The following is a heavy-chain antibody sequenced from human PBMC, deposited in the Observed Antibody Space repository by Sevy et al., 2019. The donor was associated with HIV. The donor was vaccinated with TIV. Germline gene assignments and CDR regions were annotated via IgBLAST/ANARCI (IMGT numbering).Heavy chain of an antibody. Sequence: GGSLRLSCAASGFTFSTYSMNWVRQAPGKGLEWVSYISSSTDKIYYADFVKGRFTISRDNAKNSLYLQINSLRDEDTAVYYCARGADRSFGYLFFFDHWGQGSLVTVSS. V-gene: IGHV3-48*02. CDR3: ARGADRSFGYLFFFDH. J-gene: IGHJ4*02. CDR1: GFTFSTYS. D-gene: IGHD3-10*01. CDR2: ISSSTDKI.